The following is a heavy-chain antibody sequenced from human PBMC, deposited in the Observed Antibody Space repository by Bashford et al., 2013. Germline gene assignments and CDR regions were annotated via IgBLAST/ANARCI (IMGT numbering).Heavy chain of an antibody. CDR3: ARINSGGDMATISGHFDF. J-gene: IGHJ4*02. Sequence: SGPTLVKPTQTLTLTCTFSGFSLTTSGVGVSWIRQPPGKALEWLALVYWNDEKRYSPSLKSRLTISKDTSKSQVVLSVTSMDPLDTATYYCARINSGGDMATISGHFDFWGQGTWSPSPQ. V-gene: IGHV2-5*01. CDR2: VYWNDEK. D-gene: IGHD5-24*01. CDR1: GFSLTTSGVG.